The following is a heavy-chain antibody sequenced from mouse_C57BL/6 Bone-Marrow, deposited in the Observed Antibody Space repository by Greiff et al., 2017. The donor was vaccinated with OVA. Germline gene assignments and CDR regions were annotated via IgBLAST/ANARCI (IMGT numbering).Heavy chain of an antibody. D-gene: IGHD1-1*01. V-gene: IGHV1-26*01. Sequence: VQLQQSGPELVKPGASVKISCKASGYTFTDYYMNWVKQSHGKSLEWIGDINPNNGGTSYNQKLKGKATLTVDKSSSTAYMELRSLTSEDSAVYYCARSYYGRVYYYAMDYWGQGTSVTVSS. CDR1: GYTFTDYY. J-gene: IGHJ4*01. CDR2: INPNNGGT. CDR3: ARSYYGRVYYYAMDY.